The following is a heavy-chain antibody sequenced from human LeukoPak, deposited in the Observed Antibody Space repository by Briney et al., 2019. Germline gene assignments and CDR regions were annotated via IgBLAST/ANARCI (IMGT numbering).Heavy chain of an antibody. D-gene: IGHD6-13*01. CDR1: GYTFTGYY. CDR2: INLNSGGT. V-gene: IGHV1-2*02. Sequence: ASVKVSCKASGYTFTGYYMHWVRQVPGQGLEWMGWINLNSGGTNYAQKFQGRVTMTRDTSISTAYMELSRLRSDDTAVYYCARAIQQQLVPHEGWIDYWGQGTLVTVSS. CDR3: ARAIQQQLVPHEGWIDY. J-gene: IGHJ4*02.